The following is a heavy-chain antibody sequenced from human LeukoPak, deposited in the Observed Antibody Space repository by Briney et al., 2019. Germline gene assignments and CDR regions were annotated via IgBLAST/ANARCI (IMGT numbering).Heavy chain of an antibody. Sequence: ASVKVSCKVSGYTRTEISMHWVRQAPGKGLEWMGGFDPEEGETIYAQKFQGRVTMTEDTSTDTAYMELSSLRSEDTAVFYCVSDPITMIRGVIIEGFDPWGQGTLVTVSS. CDR1: GYTRTEIS. D-gene: IGHD3-10*01. J-gene: IGHJ5*02. CDR2: FDPEEGET. V-gene: IGHV1-24*01. CDR3: VSDPITMIRGVIIEGFDP.